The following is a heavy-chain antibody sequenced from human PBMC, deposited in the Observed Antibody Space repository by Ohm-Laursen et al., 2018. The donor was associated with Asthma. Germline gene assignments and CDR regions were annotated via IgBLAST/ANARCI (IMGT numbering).Heavy chain of an antibody. J-gene: IGHJ4*02. CDR3: LRSRTRGAFDY. CDR2: NSYSGTP. CDR1: GGSFSGYY. V-gene: IGHV4-34*01. Sequence: SETLSLTWAVYGGSFSGYYWSWIRQPPGKGLEYIGTNSYSGTPYDTPSLRSRVTISVDTSKNQFSLKVSSVTAADTAVYYCLRSRTRGAFDYWGQGRLVTVSS. D-gene: IGHD1-1*01.